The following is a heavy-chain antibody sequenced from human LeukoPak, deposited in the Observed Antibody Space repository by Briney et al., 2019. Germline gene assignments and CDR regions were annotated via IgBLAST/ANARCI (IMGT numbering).Heavy chain of an antibody. CDR2: IHYSGSN. D-gene: IGHD6-19*01. CDR1: GGSISSYY. J-gene: IGHJ4*02. Sequence: SETLSLTCTVSGGSISSYYWSWIRQPPGKGLEWIGHIHYSGSNNHNPSLKGRVTISVDTSKNQFSLKLSSVTAADTAVYYCARTDSSGWYVFDYWGQGTLVTVSS. V-gene: IGHV4-59*01. CDR3: ARTDSSGWYVFDY.